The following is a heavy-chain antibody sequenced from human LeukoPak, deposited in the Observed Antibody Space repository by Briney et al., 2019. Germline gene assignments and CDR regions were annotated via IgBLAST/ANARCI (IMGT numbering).Heavy chain of an antibody. Sequence: GGSLRLSCAASGFPFSSYGMHWVRQAPGKGLEWVAVISYDGSNKYYADSVKGRFTISRDNSKNTLYLQMNSLRAEDTAVYYCAKDPNRSSSSPDAFDIWGQGTMVTVSS. CDR3: AKDPNRSSSSPDAFDI. V-gene: IGHV3-30*18. CDR2: ISYDGSNK. J-gene: IGHJ3*02. CDR1: GFPFSSYG. D-gene: IGHD6-6*01.